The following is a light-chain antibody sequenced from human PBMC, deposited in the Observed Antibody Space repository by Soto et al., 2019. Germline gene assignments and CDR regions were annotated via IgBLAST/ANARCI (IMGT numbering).Light chain of an antibody. CDR1: SGHSNYA. V-gene: IGLV4-69*01. CDR2: VNSGGSH. Sequence: QPVLTQSPSASASLGASVKLTCTLSSGHSNYAIAWHQQQPEKGPRYLMKVNSGGSHIKGDGIPDRFSGSSSGAERYLFISSLQSEEEADYYCQTWGTGSAIVVFGGGTQLTVL. CDR3: QTWGTGSAIVV. J-gene: IGLJ7*01.